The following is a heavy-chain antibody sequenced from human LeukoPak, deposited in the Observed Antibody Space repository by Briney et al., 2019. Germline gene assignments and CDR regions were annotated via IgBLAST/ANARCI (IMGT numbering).Heavy chain of an antibody. CDR2: IYTSGTT. CDR3: ARAFCVGECFVLHIFFDS. Sequence: SETLSLTCTVSGGSISSSNYYWSWIRQPAGKGLEWIGRIYTSGTTNYNPSLKSRVTISLDTSKNHFSLNLRSMQASDTAVYYCARAFCVGECFVLHIFFDSWGQGTLVTVSS. V-gene: IGHV4-61*02. D-gene: IGHD2-21*01. J-gene: IGHJ4*02. CDR1: GGSISSSNYY.